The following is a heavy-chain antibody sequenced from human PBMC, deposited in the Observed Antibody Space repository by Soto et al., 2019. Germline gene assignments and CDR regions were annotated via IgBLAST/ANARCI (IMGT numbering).Heavy chain of an antibody. Sequence: GGSLSPSWAPFGFPFGAPSMNWFRQSPGKGLEWVSYITNSGTTMYYADSVKGRFTISRDNAKNSLYLHMNNLRAEDTALYYCARGRRFYYYAMDVWGQGTTVTVSS. J-gene: IGHJ6*02. CDR2: ITNSGTTM. CDR3: ARGRRFYYYAMDV. CDR1: GFPFGAPS. V-gene: IGHV3-11*01.